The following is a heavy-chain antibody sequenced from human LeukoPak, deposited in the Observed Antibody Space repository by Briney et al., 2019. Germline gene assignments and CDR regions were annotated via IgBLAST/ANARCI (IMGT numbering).Heavy chain of an antibody. CDR1: GFTFSGSA. CDR2: IRSKANSYAT. V-gene: IGHV3-73*01. CDR3: TRLWDYYYDSSGYYYDRYFDY. J-gene: IGHJ4*02. D-gene: IGHD3-22*01. Sequence: GGSLRLSCAASGFTFSGSAMHWVRQASGKGLEWVGRIRSKANSYATAYAASVKGRFTISRDDSKNTAYLQMNSLKTEDTAVYYCTRLWDYYYDSSGYYYDRYFDYWGQGTLVTVSS.